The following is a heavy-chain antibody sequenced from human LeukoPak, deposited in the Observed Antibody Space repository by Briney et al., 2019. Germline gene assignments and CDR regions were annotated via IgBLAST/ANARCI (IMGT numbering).Heavy chain of an antibody. J-gene: IGHJ6*02. CDR2: MNPNSGNT. CDR3: ARGGQVLRFLEWLSCCQREKLYYYYGMVV. CDR1: GYTFTSYD. Sequence: ASVKVSCKASGYTFTSYDINWVRQATGQGLEWMGWMNPNSGNTGYAQKFQGRVTMTRNTSISTAYMELSSLRSEDTAVYYCARGGQVLRFLEWLSCCQREKLYYYYGMVVWGQGTTVTVSS. D-gene: IGHD3-3*01. V-gene: IGHV1-8*01.